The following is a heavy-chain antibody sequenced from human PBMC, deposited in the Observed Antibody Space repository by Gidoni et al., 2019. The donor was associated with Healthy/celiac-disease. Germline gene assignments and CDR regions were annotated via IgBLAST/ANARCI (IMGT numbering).Heavy chain of an antibody. CDR3: ARDGDTAMVTLDY. CDR2: IYCSGST. J-gene: IGHJ4*02. V-gene: IGHV4-39*01. Sequence: QLQLEYSGPGLVKPSETLSLTCTVSGGSLSSSRYYWGWIRQPPGKRLEWIGSIYCSGSTYYNPSLKSLVTISVDTSKNQVSLKLSSVTAADTAVYYCARDGDTAMVTLDYWGQGTLVTVSS. CDR1: GGSLSSSRYY. D-gene: IGHD5-18*01.